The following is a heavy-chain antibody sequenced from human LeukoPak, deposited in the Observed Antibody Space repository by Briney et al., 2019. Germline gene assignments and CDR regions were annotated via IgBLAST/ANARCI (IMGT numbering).Heavy chain of an antibody. V-gene: IGHV3-20*04. J-gene: IGHJ6*03. D-gene: IGHD2-2*02. CDR3: ARDGGGCSSTSCYRTYYYYYYMDV. CDR1: GFTFDDYG. Sequence: GGSLRLSXAASGFTFDDYGMSWVRQAPGKGLEWVSGINWNGGSTGYADSVKGRFTISRDNAKNSLYLQMNSLRAEDTALYYCARDGGGCSSTSCYRTYYYYYYMDVWGKGTTVTVSS. CDR2: INWNGGST.